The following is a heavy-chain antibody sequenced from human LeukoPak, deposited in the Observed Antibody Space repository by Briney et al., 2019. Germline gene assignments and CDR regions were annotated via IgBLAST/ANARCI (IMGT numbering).Heavy chain of an antibody. V-gene: IGHV3-53*01. CDR1: GFTVSSNY. CDR3: ARESADGTFFDY. J-gene: IGHJ4*02. D-gene: IGHD1-26*01. CDR2: IYSGGST. Sequence: GGSLRLSCAASGFTVSSNYMSWVRQAPGKGLEWVSVIYSGGSTYYADSVQGRLTISRDNAKNSLYLQMNSLRAEDTAVYYCARESADGTFFDYWGQGTLVTVSS.